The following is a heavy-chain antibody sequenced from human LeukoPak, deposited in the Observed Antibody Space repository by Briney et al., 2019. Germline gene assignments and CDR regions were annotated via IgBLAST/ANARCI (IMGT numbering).Heavy chain of an antibody. CDR3: ARLVRDAFDI. CDR2: IYSGGTT. J-gene: IGHJ3*02. V-gene: IGHV3-53*01. Sequence: GGSLRLSCAASGFTVSSNYMTWVRQAPGKGLEWVSIIYSGGTTYYADSVKGRFTISRDNSKTTLYLQVKSLRAEDTAVYYCARLVRDAFDIWGQGTMVTVSS. CDR1: GFTVSSNY.